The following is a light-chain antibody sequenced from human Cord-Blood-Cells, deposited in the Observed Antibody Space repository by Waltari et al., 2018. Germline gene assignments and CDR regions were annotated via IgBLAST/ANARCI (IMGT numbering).Light chain of an antibody. CDR1: QGIRND. J-gene: IGKJ1*01. CDR3: LQDYNYPWT. V-gene: IGKV1-6*01. CDR2: AAS. Sequence: AIQMTQSPSSLSASAGDRVTITCRASQGIRNDLGWYQQKPGKAPKLLIYAASSLQSGVPARFSGSGSGTDFTLTISSLQPEDFATYYFLQDYNYPWTFGQGTKVEIK.